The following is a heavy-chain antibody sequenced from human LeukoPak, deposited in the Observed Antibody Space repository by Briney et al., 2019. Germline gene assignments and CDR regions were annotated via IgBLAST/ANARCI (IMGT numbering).Heavy chain of an antibody. Sequence: GGSLRLSCAASGFTFSNAWMSWVRQAPGKGLEWVGRIKSITDGETTDYAAPVKGRFTVSRDDSKNTLYLQMYSLKTEDTAVYHCATGTFGGVIIPQIISIWGLGTMVTVSS. J-gene: IGHJ3*02. CDR1: GFTFSNAW. D-gene: IGHD3-16*01. V-gene: IGHV3-15*01. CDR3: ATGTFGGVIIPQIISI. CDR2: IKSITDGETT.